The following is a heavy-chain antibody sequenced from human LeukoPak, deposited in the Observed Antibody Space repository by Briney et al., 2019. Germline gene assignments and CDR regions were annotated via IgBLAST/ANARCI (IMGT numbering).Heavy chain of an antibody. V-gene: IGHV3-7*01. CDR1: GFTFSSYW. Sequence: SGGSLRLSCAASGFTFSSYWMSWVRQAPGKGLEWVVNIKQDGSEKNYVDAVKGRFTISRDNAKNSLYLQMNSLRPEDTAVFYCAKDSQDYGLDYWGQGTLVTVSS. CDR2: IKQDGSEK. CDR3: AKDSQDYGLDY. J-gene: IGHJ4*02. D-gene: IGHD4-17*01.